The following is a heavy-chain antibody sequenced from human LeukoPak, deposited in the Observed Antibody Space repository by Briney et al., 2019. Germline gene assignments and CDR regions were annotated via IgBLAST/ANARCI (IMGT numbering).Heavy chain of an antibody. CDR1: GFTFSSYG. V-gene: IGHV3-33*01. CDR3: ARDANWGFDAFDI. D-gene: IGHD7-27*01. J-gene: IGHJ3*02. CDR2: IWYDGSNK. Sequence: GGSLRLSCAASGFTFSSYGMHRVRQAPGKGLEWVAVIWYDGSNKYYADSVKGRFTISRDDSKNTLYLQMSSLRPEDTAVYYCARDANWGFDAFDIWGQGTMVTVSS.